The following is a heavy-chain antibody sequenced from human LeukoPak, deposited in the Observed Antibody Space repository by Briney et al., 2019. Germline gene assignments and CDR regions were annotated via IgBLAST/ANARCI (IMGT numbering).Heavy chain of an antibody. V-gene: IGHV3-48*04. D-gene: IGHD3-22*01. J-gene: IGHJ4*02. CDR1: GFTFSDYS. CDR2: ISSSGSTM. CDR3: ATDSYYYDSSGYSPAFDY. Sequence: GGSLRLSCAASGFTFSDYSMNWVRQAPGKGLEWVSYISSSGSTMYYADSVKGRFTISRDNAKNSLYLQMNSLRAEDTAVYYCATDSYYYDSSGYSPAFDYWGQGTLVTVSS.